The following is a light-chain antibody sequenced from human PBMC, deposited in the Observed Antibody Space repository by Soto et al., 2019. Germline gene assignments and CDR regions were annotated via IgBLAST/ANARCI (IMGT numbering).Light chain of an antibody. Sequence: EFVLTHSPFTLSLCPGERSALSFRASQSFRGLLAWYQQKPGQAPRLLIYDAYNRATGIPPRFSGSGSGTDFTLTISSLEPEDSAVYYCQQRHMWPITFGQGTRLEI. J-gene: IGKJ5*01. V-gene: IGKV3-11*01. CDR3: QQRHMWPIT. CDR2: DAY. CDR1: QSFRGL.